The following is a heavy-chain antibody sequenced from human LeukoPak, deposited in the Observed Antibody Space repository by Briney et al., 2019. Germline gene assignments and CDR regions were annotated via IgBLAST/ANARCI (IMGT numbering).Heavy chain of an antibody. CDR2: IYYSGST. CDR1: GGSISSYY. J-gene: IGHJ6*03. V-gene: IGHV4-59*01. CDR3: ARTNRVTHGPHYYMDV. Sequence: SETLSLTCTVSGGSISSYYWSWIRQPAGKGLEWLGYIYYSGSTNYNPSLKSRVTISVDTSKNQFSLKLSSVTAADTAVYYCARTNRVTHGPHYYMDVWGKGTTVTVSS. D-gene: IGHD1-14*01.